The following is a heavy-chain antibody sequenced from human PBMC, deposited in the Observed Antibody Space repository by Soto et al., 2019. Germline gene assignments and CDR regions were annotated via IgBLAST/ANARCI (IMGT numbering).Heavy chain of an antibody. CDR2: ISGYNGNR. D-gene: IGHD3-3*01. CDR1: GYTFTRYG. Sequence: QVQLVQSGVEVKKPGASVNVSCKASGYTFTRYGIAWVRQAPGQGLEWMGWISGYNGNRNYVEKFQGRLTMTTDTSTSTAYMELWSLRSDDTAVYYCAKLAVFGIVLGGKGLDPWGQGTLVIVSS. V-gene: IGHV1-18*01. CDR3: AKLAVFGIVLGGKGLDP. J-gene: IGHJ5*02.